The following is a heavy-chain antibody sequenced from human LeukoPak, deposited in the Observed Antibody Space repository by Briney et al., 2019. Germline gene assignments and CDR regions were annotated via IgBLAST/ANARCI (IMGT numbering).Heavy chain of an antibody. J-gene: IGHJ4*02. V-gene: IGHV3-30*18. CDR2: ISYDGSNK. Sequence: PGRSLRLSCAASGFIFSSYGMHWVRQAPGKGLEWVAVISYDGSNKYYADSVKGRFTISRDNSKNTLYLQMNSLRAEDTAVYYCANQATLIAVAGTGRNYWGQGTLVTVSS. D-gene: IGHD6-19*01. CDR3: ANQATLIAVAGTGRNY. CDR1: GFIFSSYG.